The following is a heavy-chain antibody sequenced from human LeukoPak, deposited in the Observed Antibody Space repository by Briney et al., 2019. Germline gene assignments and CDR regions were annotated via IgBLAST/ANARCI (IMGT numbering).Heavy chain of an antibody. CDR1: GYTFTSYY. D-gene: IGHD6-13*01. V-gene: IGHV1-46*01. CDR3: ARWAAAGPTGPYYFDY. CDR2: INPSGGST. J-gene: IGHJ4*02. Sequence: ASVKVSCKASGYTFTSYYMHWVRQAPGQGLEWMGIINPSGGSTSYAQKLQGRVSMTRDTSTSTVYMELSSLRSEDTAVYYCARWAAAGPTGPYYFDYWGQGTLVTVSS.